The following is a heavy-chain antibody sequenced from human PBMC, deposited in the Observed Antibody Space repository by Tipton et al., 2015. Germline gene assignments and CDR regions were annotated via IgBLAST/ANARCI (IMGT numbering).Heavy chain of an antibody. CDR1: GGFINNYY. J-gene: IGHJ3*02. D-gene: IGHD3-22*01. Sequence: TLSPTCTVSGGFINNYYWSWIRQPAGKGLEWIGRIYTSGYTNYNPSLKSRLTMSVDTSKNQFSLKLNSVTAADTAVYYCARVGDFSGYPHDPLDIWGQGTMVTVSS. V-gene: IGHV4-4*07. CDR3: ARVGDFSGYPHDPLDI. CDR2: IYTSGYT.